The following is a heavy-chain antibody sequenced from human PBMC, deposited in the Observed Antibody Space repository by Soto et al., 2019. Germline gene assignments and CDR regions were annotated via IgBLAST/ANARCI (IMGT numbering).Heavy chain of an antibody. D-gene: IGHD4-17*01. CDR2: IYPGDSDT. CDR3: ARSEGTVVVDH. CDR1: GYSFTKYW. J-gene: IGHJ4*02. V-gene: IGHV5-51*01. Sequence: EVQLVQSGAEVIKPGESLTISCKGYGYSFTKYWIGWVRQMPGKGLEWMGIIYPGDSDTRYSPSFQGQVTISVDKSISTAYLQWSSLKVSDSAIYYCARSEGTVVVDHWGQGTLVTVSS.